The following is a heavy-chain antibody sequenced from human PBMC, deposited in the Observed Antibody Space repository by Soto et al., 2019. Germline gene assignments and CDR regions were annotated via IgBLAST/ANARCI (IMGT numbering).Heavy chain of an antibody. CDR3: ARRGHGGTPNYYYYYMDV. CDR1: GGSISSYY. D-gene: IGHD3-16*01. V-gene: IGHV4-59*08. CDR2: IYYSGST. Sequence: SETLSLTCTVSGGSISSYYWSWIRQPPGKGLEWIGYIYYSGSTNYNPSLKSRVTISVDTSKNQFSLKLSSVTAADTAVYYCARRGHGGTPNYYYYYMDVWGKGTTVTVSS. J-gene: IGHJ6*03.